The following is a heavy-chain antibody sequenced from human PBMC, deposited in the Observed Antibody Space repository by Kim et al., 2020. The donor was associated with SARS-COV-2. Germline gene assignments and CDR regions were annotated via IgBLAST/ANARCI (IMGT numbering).Heavy chain of an antibody. Sequence: GGSLRLSCAASGFSFSEWWMDWVRQAPGKGPEWVARIDNDGTTTLYADSVKVRFTISRDNSKNTLYLQMNGLRSDDTGVDYCTRGPFWGQGTLVTVSS. J-gene: IGHJ4*02. V-gene: IGHV3-74*01. CDR3: TRGPF. CDR2: IDNDGTTT. CDR1: GFSFSEWW.